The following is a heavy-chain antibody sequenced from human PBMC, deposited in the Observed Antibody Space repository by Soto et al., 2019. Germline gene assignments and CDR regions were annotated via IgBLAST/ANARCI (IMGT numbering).Heavy chain of an antibody. D-gene: IGHD6-19*01. J-gene: IGHJ4*02. CDR1: VFSFRTYA. V-gene: IGHV3-23*01. CDR2: MSNSGGDR. CDR3: AKDAARTNGWYYFDH. Sequence: LXLSCAASVFSFRTYAMGWVRQAPWKGLEWVSVMSNSGGDRYYADSVKGRFTISRDNSDNTLYLQMSSLRAEDTTIYYCAKDAARTNGWYYFDHWGQGTLVTVSS.